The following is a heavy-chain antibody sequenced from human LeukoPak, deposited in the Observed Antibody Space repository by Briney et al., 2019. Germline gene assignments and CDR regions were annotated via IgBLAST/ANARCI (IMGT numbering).Heavy chain of an antibody. CDR2: INHSGST. V-gene: IGHV4-34*01. J-gene: IGHJ4*02. D-gene: IGHD3-3*01. CDR3: ARSGRVFGVVIIHKLDY. Sequence: SETLSLTCAVYGGSFSGYYWSWIRQPPGKGLEWIGEINHSGSTNYNPSLKSRVTISVDTSKNQFSLKLSSVSAADTAVYYCARSGRVFGVVIIHKLDYWGQGTLVTVSS. CDR1: GGSFSGYY.